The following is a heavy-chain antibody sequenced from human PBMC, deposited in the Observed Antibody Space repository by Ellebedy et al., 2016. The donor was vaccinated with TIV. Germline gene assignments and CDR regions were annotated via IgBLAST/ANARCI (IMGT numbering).Heavy chain of an antibody. CDR2: IWYDGSNK. Sequence: GGSLRLFCAASGFTFGSYGMHWVRQAPGKGLEWVAVIWYDGSNKYYADSVKGRFTISRDNSRNALYLQMDSLRVEDTAVYYCARIFNSYYFDYWGQGTLVSVSS. J-gene: IGHJ4*02. D-gene: IGHD3-3*01. CDR3: ARIFNSYYFDY. V-gene: IGHV3-33*01. CDR1: GFTFGSYG.